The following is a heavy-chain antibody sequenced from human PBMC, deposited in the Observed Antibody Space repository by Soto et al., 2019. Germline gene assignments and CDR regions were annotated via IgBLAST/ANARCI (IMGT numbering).Heavy chain of an antibody. J-gene: IGHJ4*02. Sequence: HPGGSLRLSCAASGFTFSSYGMHWVRQAPGKGLEWVAVISYDGSNKYYADSVKGRFTISRDNSKNTLYLQMNSLRAEDTAVYYCAKDGDGYNPPTDYWGQGTLVTVSS. V-gene: IGHV3-30*18. CDR2: ISYDGSNK. CDR1: GFTFSSYG. D-gene: IGHD5-12*01. CDR3: AKDGDGYNPPTDY.